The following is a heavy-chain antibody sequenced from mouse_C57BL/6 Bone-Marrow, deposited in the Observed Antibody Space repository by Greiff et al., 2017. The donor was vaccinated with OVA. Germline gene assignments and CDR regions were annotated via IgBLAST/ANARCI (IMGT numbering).Heavy chain of an antibody. V-gene: IGHV1-76*01. CDR3: ARDNGYFFEY. Sequence: VKLQPSGAEVVRPGASVQLSCKASGYTFTAHYINWVKQRPGQGLEWIARLYPGRGNTSYNEKFKGKATLTAEKSSNTAYMQLSSLTSEDSDVYVCARDNGYFFEYWGQGTTLTVSS. J-gene: IGHJ2*01. CDR2: LYPGRGNT. CDR1: GYTFTAHY. D-gene: IGHD2-2*01.